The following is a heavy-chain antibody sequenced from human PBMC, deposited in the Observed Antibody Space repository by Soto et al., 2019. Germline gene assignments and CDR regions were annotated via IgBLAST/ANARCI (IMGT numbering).Heavy chain of an antibody. CDR2: ITGSGGTM. V-gene: IGHV3-23*01. D-gene: IGHD3-10*01. CDR3: AKYRGLRWGSGSYLDY. CDR1: GFTFSSYA. Sequence: GGSLRLSCAASGFTFSSYAMSWVRQAPGKGLEWVSDITGSGGTMYLADSVKGRFTISRDNSKNTLYLQMNNVRAEDTAVYYCAKYRGLRWGSGSYLDYWGQGTLVTVSS. J-gene: IGHJ4*02.